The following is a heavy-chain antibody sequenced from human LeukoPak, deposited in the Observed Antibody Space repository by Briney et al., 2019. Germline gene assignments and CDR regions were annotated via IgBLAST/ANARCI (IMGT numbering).Heavy chain of an antibody. CDR1: GGSISSSSYY. Sequence: PSETLSLTCTVSGGSISSSSYYWGWIRQPPGKGLEWIGSIYYSGSTYYNPSLKSRVTISVDTSKNQFSLKLSSVTAADTAVYYCARTRPAGGLDYWGQGTLVTVSS. CDR3: ARTRPAGGLDY. D-gene: IGHD4-23*01. CDR2: IYYSGST. V-gene: IGHV4-39*01. J-gene: IGHJ4*02.